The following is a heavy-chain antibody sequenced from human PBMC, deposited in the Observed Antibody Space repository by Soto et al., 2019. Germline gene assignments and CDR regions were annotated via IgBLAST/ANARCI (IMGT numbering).Heavy chain of an antibody. V-gene: IGHV3-21*01. D-gene: IGHD2-8*01. CDR1: GFTFSNYY. Sequence: PGGSLRLSCAASGFTFSNYYMNWVRQAPGKGLEWVSSISRSSSTIYYADSVKGRFTIARTNTKNSLYLHMNRLSAGETAVYCWAKDPNGAGAKSYNYYDMDVWGQGTTVTVSS. CDR2: ISRSSSTI. J-gene: IGHJ6*02. CDR3: AKDPNGAGAKSYNYYDMDV.